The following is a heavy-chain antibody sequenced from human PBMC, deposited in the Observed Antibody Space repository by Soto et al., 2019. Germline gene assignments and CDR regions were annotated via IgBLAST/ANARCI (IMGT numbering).Heavy chain of an antibody. J-gene: IGHJ5*02. D-gene: IGHD3-10*01. CDR2: IIPIFGTA. CDR1: GGTFSSYA. CDR3: ARDQEYYGSGIITGKFDP. Sequence: ASVKVSCKASGGTFSSYAISWVRQAPGQGLEWMGGIIPIFGTANYAQKFQGRVTITADESTSTAYMELSSLRSEDTAVYYCARDQEYYGSGIITGKFDPWGQGTLVTVSS. V-gene: IGHV1-69*13.